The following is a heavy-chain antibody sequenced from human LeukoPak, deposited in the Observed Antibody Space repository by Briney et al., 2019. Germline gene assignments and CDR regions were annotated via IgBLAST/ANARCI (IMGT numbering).Heavy chain of an antibody. Sequence: PSETLSLTCAVYGGSFSGYYWSWIRQPPGKGLEWIGEINHSGSTNYNPSLKSRVTISVDTSKNQSSLKLSSVTAADTAVYYCACGYSYGFDYWGQGTLVTVSS. V-gene: IGHV4-34*01. J-gene: IGHJ4*02. CDR2: INHSGST. D-gene: IGHD5-18*01. CDR1: GGSFSGYY. CDR3: ACGYSYGFDY.